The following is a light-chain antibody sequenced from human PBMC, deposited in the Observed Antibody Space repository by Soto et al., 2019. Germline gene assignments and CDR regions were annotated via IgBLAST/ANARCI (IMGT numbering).Light chain of an antibody. CDR2: KAS. CDR3: QQYNNWPPIT. J-gene: IGKJ1*01. V-gene: IGKV1-5*03. CDR1: QSISSW. Sequence: DIQMTQSPSTLSASVGDRVTITCRASQSISSWLAWYQQKPGKAPKLLIYKASSLESGVPSRFSGSGSGTEFTLTISSLQSEDLAVYYCQQYNNWPPITFGQGTKVDIK.